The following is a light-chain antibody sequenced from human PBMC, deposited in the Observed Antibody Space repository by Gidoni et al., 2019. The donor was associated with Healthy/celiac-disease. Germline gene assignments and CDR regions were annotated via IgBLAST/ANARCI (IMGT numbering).Light chain of an antibody. V-gene: IGKV1-39*01. Sequence: DIQMTQSPSSLSASVGDRVTITCRASQSISSYLNWYQQKPGKAPKLLIYAASSLQSGVPSRFSGSGSGTDFTLTISSLQPEDFATYYCQQSYSRETFGQXTKVEIK. CDR1: QSISSY. J-gene: IGKJ1*01. CDR2: AAS. CDR3: QQSYSRET.